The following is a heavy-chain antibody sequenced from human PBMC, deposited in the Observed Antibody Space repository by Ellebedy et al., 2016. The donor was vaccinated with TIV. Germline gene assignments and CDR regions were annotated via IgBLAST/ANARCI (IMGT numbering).Heavy chain of an antibody. J-gene: IGHJ2*01. CDR3: AKEGGSMVRGAIRNFDL. CDR1: GFTFSIYG. CDR2: VRYDGGNV. D-gene: IGHD3-10*01. V-gene: IGHV3-30*02. Sequence: PGGSLRLSCAASGFTFSIYGMHWVRQAPGKGLEWVAFVRYDGGNVDYANSVRGRFSISRDNSQNTLYLQMNSLKAEDSAVYFCAKEGGSMVRGAIRNFDLWGRGTLVTVSS.